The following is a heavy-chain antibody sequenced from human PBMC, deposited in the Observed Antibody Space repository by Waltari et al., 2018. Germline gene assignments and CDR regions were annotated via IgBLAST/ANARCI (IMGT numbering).Heavy chain of an antibody. V-gene: IGHV1-69*08. J-gene: IGHJ4*02. CDR3: ARVGLHSGYDHLDY. CDR1: GGTFSSYA. Sequence: QVQLVQSGAEVKKPGSSVKVSCKASGGTFSSYAISWVRQAPGQGLEWMGRIIPIFGTANYAQKFQGRVTITADKSTSTAYMELSSVTAADTAVYYCARVGLHSGYDHLDYWGQGTLVTVSS. CDR2: IIPIFGTA. D-gene: IGHD5-12*01.